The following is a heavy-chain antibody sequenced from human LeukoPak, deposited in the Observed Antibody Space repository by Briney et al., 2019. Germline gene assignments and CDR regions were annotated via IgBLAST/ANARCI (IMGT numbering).Heavy chain of an antibody. CDR2: ISAYNGNT. J-gene: IGHJ4*02. V-gene: IGHV1-18*01. Sequence: ASVKVSCKASGYTFTSYGISWVRQAPGQGLEWMGWISAYNGNTNYAQKLQGRVTITADKSTSTAYMELSSLRSEDTAVYYCAREQDYDTLTGSRANDYWGQGTLVTVSS. D-gene: IGHD3-9*01. CDR1: GYTFTSYG. CDR3: AREQDYDTLTGSRANDY.